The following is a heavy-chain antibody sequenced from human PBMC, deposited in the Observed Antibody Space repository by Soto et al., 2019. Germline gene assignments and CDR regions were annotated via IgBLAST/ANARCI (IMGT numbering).Heavy chain of an antibody. J-gene: IGHJ6*02. V-gene: IGHV1-2*02. CDR3: ARDIRASSRNWNYHYGMDV. CDR1: GYTFTGYY. D-gene: IGHD1-1*01. CDR2: INPNSGGT. Sequence: ASVKVSCKASGYTFTGYYMQWVRQAPGQGLEWMGWINPNSGGTNYAQKFQGRVTMTRDTSISTAYMELSRLRSDDTAVYYCARDIRASSRNWNYHYGMDVWGQGTKVTVSS.